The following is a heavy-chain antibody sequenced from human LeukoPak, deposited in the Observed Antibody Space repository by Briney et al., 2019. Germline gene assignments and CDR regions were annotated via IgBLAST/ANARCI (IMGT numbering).Heavy chain of an antibody. D-gene: IGHD3-10*01. J-gene: IGHJ4*02. Sequence: ASVKVSCKASGYTFTGYYMHWVRQAPGQGLEWMGRINPNSGGTNYAQKFQGRVTMTRETSISTAYMELSRLRSDDTAVYYCARVRGSGSSKPPFDYWGQGTLVTVSS. CDR2: INPNSGGT. CDR3: ARVRGSGSSKPPFDY. CDR1: GYTFTGYY. V-gene: IGHV1-2*06.